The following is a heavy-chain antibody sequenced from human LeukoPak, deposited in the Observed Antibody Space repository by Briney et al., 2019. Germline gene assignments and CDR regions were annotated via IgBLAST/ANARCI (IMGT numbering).Heavy chain of an antibody. CDR3: TTDLFGRGYDLNYFDY. V-gene: IGHV3-15*01. CDR1: GFTFSNAW. CDR2: IKAKTDGGTA. Sequence: PGGSLRLSCAASGFTFSNAWMSWVRQAPGKGLEWVGRIKAKTDGGTADYAAPVKGRFTISRDDSKNTLYLQMNSLKTEDTAVYCCTTDLFGRGYDLNYFDYWGQGTLVTVSS. J-gene: IGHJ4*02. D-gene: IGHD5-12*01.